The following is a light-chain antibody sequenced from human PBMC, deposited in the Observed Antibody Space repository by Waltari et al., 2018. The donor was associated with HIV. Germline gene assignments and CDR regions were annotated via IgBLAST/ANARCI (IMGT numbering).Light chain of an antibody. V-gene: IGLV1-44*01. J-gene: IGLJ3*02. Sequence: TQPPSLSGTPGQQVNISCSGGMSNVGTNPVSWYHHVPGAAPRVVAFNNNQRPSGVPQRFSASKSGTSASLVISGLQSDDEGDYYCAAWDDSVNGLFGGGTKVTVL. CDR2: NNN. CDR3: AAWDDSVNGL. CDR1: MSNVGTNP.